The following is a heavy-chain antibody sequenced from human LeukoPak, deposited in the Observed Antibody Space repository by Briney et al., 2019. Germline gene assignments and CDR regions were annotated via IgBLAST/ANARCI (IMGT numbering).Heavy chain of an antibody. J-gene: IGHJ4*02. CDR1: GFTFVSYA. V-gene: IGHV3-23*01. CDR3: AKLGNFASGSYSD. D-gene: IGHD3-10*01. CDR2: INGGGETT. Sequence: PGGSLRLSCAASGFTFVSYAMTWVRRAPGKGLEWVSSINGGGETTWYADSVKGRFTISRDTSTNTLFLQMSGMRADDSAIYYCAKLGNFASGSYSDWGQGTLVTVS.